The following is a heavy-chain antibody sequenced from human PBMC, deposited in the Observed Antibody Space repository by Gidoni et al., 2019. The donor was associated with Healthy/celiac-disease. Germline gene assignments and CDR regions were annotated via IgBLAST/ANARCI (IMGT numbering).Heavy chain of an antibody. V-gene: IGHV4-39*01. J-gene: IGHJ4*02. CDR2: IYYSGST. D-gene: IGHD6-19*01. CDR1: GGSISSSSYY. Sequence: QLQLQESGPGLVKPSETLSLTCTVSGGSISSSSYYWGWIRQPPGKGLEWIGSIYYSGSTYYNPSLKSRVTISVDTSKNQFSLKLSSVTAADTAVYYCARLDFIAVAPGYWGQGTLVTVSS. CDR3: ARLDFIAVAPGY.